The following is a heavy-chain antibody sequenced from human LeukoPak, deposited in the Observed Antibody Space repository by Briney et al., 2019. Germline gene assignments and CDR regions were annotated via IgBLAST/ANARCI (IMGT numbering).Heavy chain of an antibody. CDR3: ARMGPPLRGVRYYYYMDV. D-gene: IGHD3-10*01. CDR1: GGSIGSYY. J-gene: IGHJ6*03. Sequence: PSETLSLTCNVSGGSIGSYYWSWIRQPPGKGLEWIGYIYYSGSTNYNPSLKSRVTISVDTSKNQFSLKVTSVTAADTAVYYCARMGPPLRGVRYYYYMDVWGKGTTVTVSS. V-gene: IGHV4-59*01. CDR2: IYYSGST.